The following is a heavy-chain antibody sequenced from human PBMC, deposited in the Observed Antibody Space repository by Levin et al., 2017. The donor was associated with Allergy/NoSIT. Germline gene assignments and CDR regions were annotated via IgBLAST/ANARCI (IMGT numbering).Heavy chain of an antibody. D-gene: IGHD3-9*01. CDR1: GGSISSYY. J-gene: IGHJ4*02. V-gene: IGHV4-59*01. CDR2: IYYSGST. CDR3: AVSTYYDILTGQPYYFDY. Sequence: SQTLSLTCTVSGGSISSYYWSWIRQPPGKGLEWIGYIYYSGSTNYNPSLKSRVTISVDTSKNQFSLKLSSVTAADTAVYYCAVSTYYDILTGQPYYFDYWGQGTLVTVSS.